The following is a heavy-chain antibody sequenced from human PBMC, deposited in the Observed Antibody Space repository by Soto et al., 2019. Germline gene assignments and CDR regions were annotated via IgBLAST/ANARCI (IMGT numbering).Heavy chain of an antibody. CDR1: GFTFRGSA. V-gene: IGHV3-73*01. CDR3: TRSRDTAMVTAFEI. J-gene: IGHJ3*02. Sequence: GGSLRLSCAASGFTFRGSAMHWVRQASGKGLEWVGRIRSKANSYATAYAASVKGSFTISRDDSKNTAYLQMNSLKTKDTAVYYFTRSRDTAMVTAFEIWGQGTMVTVSS. D-gene: IGHD5-18*01. CDR2: IRSKANSYAT.